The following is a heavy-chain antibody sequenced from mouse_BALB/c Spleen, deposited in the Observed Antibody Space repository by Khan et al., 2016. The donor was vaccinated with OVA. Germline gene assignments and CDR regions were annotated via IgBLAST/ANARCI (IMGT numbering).Heavy chain of an antibody. CDR2: ISTNYGDA. Sequence: QVQLQQSGAELVRPGVSVKISCKASAYTFTDYAMHWVKQRHAKSLEWIGVISTNYGDADYNQKFQGKASMTVDRSSSTVYMELARLTSEDSAIYYGVRGGKFAYWGQGTLVTVSA. D-gene: IGHD1-1*02. CDR1: AYTFTDYA. J-gene: IGHJ3*01. V-gene: IGHV1S137*01. CDR3: VRGGKFAY.